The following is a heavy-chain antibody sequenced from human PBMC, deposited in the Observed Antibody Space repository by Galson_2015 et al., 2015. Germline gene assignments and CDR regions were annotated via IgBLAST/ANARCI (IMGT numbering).Heavy chain of an antibody. CDR3: ARDSDDIVEVPAAMSV. Sequence: SVKVSCKASGGTFSTNGISWVRQAPGQGLEWMGGITPMFGIANYAQKFQGRVTITADESTSTAYMELRSLRSEDTAVYYCARDSDDIVEVPAAMSVWGQGTLVTVSS. CDR1: GGTFSTNG. V-gene: IGHV1-69*13. D-gene: IGHD2-2*01. J-gene: IGHJ4*02. CDR2: ITPMFGIA.